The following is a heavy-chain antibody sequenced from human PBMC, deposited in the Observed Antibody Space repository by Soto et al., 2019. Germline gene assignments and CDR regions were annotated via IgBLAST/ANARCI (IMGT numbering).Heavy chain of an antibody. V-gene: IGHV3-23*01. CDR1: GFTFSSYA. CDR2: ISDSGGST. J-gene: IGHJ4*02. Sequence: GGSLRLSCAASGFTFSSYAMTWVRQAPGKGLEWVSSISDSGGSTYYADSVKGRFTISRDNSKNTLYLLMNSLRAEDTAVYYCAKGYSSSWYVPDYWGQGTLVTVSS. CDR3: AKGYSSSWYVPDY. D-gene: IGHD6-13*01.